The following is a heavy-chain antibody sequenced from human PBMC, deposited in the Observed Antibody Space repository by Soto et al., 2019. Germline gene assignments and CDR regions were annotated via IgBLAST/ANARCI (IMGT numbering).Heavy chain of an antibody. V-gene: IGHV3-64*01. Sequence: EVQLAESGGGLAQPGGSLRLSCAASGFTLSGYAMDWVRQAPGTGLEYVSGSSSNGVGTYYANSVQGRFTISRDNSKNTVYLQMGSLRPEDMAVYYCARRARPDFYYMDVWGKGTTVTVSS. CDR2: SSSNGVGT. CDR3: ARRARPDFYYMDV. D-gene: IGHD6-6*01. J-gene: IGHJ6*03. CDR1: GFTLSGYA.